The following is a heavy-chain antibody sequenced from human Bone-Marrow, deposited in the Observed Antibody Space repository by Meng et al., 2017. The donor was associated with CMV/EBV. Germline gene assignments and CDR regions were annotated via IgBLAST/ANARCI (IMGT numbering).Heavy chain of an antibody. CDR2: IRYDGSNK. V-gene: IGHV3-30*02. Sequence: GESLKISCAASGFTVSSNYMSWVRQAPGKGLEWVAFIRYDGSNKYYADSVKGRFTISRDNSKNTLYLQMNSLRAEDTAVYYCAKDPSHRLDYSNYGTKPRGNYYYYGMDVWGQGTTVTVSS. D-gene: IGHD4-11*01. J-gene: IGHJ6*02. CDR1: GFTVSSNY. CDR3: AKDPSHRLDYSNYGTKPRGNYYYYGMDV.